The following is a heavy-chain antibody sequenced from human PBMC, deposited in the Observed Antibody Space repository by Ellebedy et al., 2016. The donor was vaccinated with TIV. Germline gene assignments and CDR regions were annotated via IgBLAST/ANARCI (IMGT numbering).Heavy chain of an antibody. J-gene: IGHJ5*02. D-gene: IGHD3-10*01. Sequence: PGGSLRLSCAASGFTLSSYGMHWVRQAPGKGLEWVAGLWYDGNNRYYADSVKDRFTISRDNSNNTLYLQMNSLSVEDTAVYHCARDPHAVRGVIPPSLGWFDPWGRGTLVTVSS. V-gene: IGHV3-33*01. CDR3: ARDPHAVRGVIPPSLGWFDP. CDR1: GFTLSSYG. CDR2: LWYDGNNR.